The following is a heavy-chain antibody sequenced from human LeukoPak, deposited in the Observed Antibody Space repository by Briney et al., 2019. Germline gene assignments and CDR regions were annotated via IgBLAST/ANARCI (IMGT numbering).Heavy chain of an antibody. CDR3: AGGWDTVRATDY. V-gene: IGHV1-8*01. D-gene: IGHD5-18*01. J-gene: IGHJ4*02. CDR2: MYPNSGNT. CDR1: GYTFTSYD. Sequence: GASVKVSCKASGYTFTSYDINWVRQATGQGLEWMGCMYPNSGNTGYAQKFQGRVTMTRNTSISTAYMELSSLRSEDTAVYYCAGGWDTVRATDYWGRGPLVTVSS.